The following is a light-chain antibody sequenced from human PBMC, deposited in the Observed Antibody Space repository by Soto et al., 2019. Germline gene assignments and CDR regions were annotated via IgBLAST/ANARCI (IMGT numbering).Light chain of an antibody. CDR2: GPS. V-gene: IGKV3-20*01. CDR3: QQFGSAPRT. CDR1: QRVSSDS. J-gene: IGKJ1*01. Sequence: EIVLTQSPGTLSLSPGERATLSCRTSQRVSSDSLAWYQQKAGQAPRLLIYGPSNRATGVPDRFIGGGSGTDFTLTISRLEPEDFAVYYCQQFGSAPRTFGQGTKVDIK.